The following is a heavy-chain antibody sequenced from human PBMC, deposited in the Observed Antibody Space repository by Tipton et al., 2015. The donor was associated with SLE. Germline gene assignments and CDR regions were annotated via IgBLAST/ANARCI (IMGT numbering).Heavy chain of an antibody. CDR1: GYSFTNYW. V-gene: IGHV5-51*01. CDR2: FYPSDSSV. J-gene: IGHJ3*02. Sequence: QLVQSGAELKEPGESLKISCKASGYSFTNYWIGWVRQMPGKDLEWVGIFYPSDSSVRYSPSLQGQVTISAAMSINTAYLQWTSLRASDTAMYYCARQKGDAFDMWDQGTTITVSS. CDR3: ARQKGDAFDM.